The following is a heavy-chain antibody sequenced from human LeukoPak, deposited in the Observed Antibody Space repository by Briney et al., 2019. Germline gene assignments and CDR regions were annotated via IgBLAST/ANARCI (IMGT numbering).Heavy chain of an antibody. Sequence: GGSLRLSCAASGFTFSNYAMSWVRQAPGKGLEWVSSISSSSSYIYYADSVKGRFTISRDNAKNSLYLQMNSLRAEDTAVYYCARDRKTSGIAAAGRTYYYMDVWGKGTTVTVSS. D-gene: IGHD6-13*01. CDR2: ISSSSSYI. CDR3: ARDRKTSGIAAAGRTYYYMDV. CDR1: GFTFSNYA. J-gene: IGHJ6*03. V-gene: IGHV3-21*01.